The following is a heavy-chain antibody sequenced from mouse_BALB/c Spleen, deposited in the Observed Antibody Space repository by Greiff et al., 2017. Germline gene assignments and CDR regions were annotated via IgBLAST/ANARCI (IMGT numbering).Heavy chain of an antibody. CDR2: INPSNGGT. J-gene: IGHJ4*01. CDR3: TRSLRGYGSSYGYAMDY. V-gene: IGHV1S81*02. D-gene: IGHD1-1*01. Sequence: VQLQQSGAELVKPGASVKLSCKASGYTFTSYYMYWVKQRPGQGLEWIGEINPSNGGTNFNEKFKSKATLTVDKSSSTAYMQLSSLTSEDSAVYYCTRSLRGYGSSYGYAMDYWGQGTSVTVSS. CDR1: GYTFTSYY.